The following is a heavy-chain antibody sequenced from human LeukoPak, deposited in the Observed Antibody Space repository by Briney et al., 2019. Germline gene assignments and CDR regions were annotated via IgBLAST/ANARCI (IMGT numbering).Heavy chain of an antibody. V-gene: IGHV5-51*01. CDR3: ARLGRKWELLQLVGSDY. J-gene: IGHJ4*02. CDR2: IYPGDSDS. Sequence: GESLKISCKGSGYSFNSYWIGWVRQMPGKGLEWMGIIYPGDSDSRYSPSFQGQVTISADKSISTAYLQWSSLKASDTAMYYCARLGRKWELLQLVGSDYWGQGTLVTVSS. CDR1: GYSFNSYW. D-gene: IGHD1-26*01.